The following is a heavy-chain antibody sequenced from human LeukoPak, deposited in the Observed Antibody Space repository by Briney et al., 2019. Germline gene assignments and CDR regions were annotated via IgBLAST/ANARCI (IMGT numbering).Heavy chain of an antibody. Sequence: ASVKVSCKASGYTFTSYGISWVRRAPGQGLEWMGWISAYNGNTNYAQKLQGRVTMTTDTSTSTAYMELRSLRSDDTAVYYCARDGAYYYDSSGYYPSAFDIWGQGTMVTVSS. CDR2: ISAYNGNT. CDR3: ARDGAYYYDSSGYYPSAFDI. V-gene: IGHV1-18*01. CDR1: GYTFTSYG. J-gene: IGHJ3*02. D-gene: IGHD3-22*01.